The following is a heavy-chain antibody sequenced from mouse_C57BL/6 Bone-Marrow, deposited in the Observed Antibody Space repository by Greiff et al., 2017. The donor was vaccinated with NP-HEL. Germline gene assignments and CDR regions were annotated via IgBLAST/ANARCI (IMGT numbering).Heavy chain of an antibody. CDR1: GYTFTSYW. Sequence: QVQLQQPGAELVMPGASVKLSCKASGYTFTSYWMHWVKQRPGQGLEWIGEIDPSDSYTNYNQKFKGKSTLTVDKSSSTAYMQLSSLTSGDSAVYYCAGWGLKPVAYWDRGKLVTVSA. V-gene: IGHV1-69*01. J-gene: IGHJ3*01. CDR3: AGWGLKPVAY. D-gene: IGHD2-4*01. CDR2: IDPSDSYT.